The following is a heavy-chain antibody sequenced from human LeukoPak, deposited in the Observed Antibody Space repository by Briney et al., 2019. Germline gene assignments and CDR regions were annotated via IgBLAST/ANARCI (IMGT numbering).Heavy chain of an antibody. J-gene: IGHJ4*02. CDR3: ARSRSVSGFDYAY. V-gene: IGHV4-59*01. CDR1: GGSISSYY. D-gene: IGHD5-12*01. Sequence: SETLSLTCTVSGGSISSYYWSWIRQPPGRGLEWIEYIYYSGSTNYNPSLKSRVTISVDTSKNQFSLKLSSVTAADTAVYYCARSRSVSGFDYAYWGQGTLVTVSS. CDR2: IYYSGST.